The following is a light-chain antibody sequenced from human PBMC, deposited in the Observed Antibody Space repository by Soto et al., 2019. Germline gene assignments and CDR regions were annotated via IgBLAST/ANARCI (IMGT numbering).Light chain of an antibody. CDR3: SSHAAGSTLI. J-gene: IGLJ2*01. CDR2: DVT. V-gene: IGLV2-14*03. Sequence: QSALTQPASVSGSPGQSTTISCTGTSSDVGGYNEVSWYQQRPGKAPKLMIYDVTNRPSGVSNRFSGSKSGNTASLTISGLQAADEAYYYCSSHAAGSTLIFGGGTKVTVL. CDR1: SSDVGGYNE.